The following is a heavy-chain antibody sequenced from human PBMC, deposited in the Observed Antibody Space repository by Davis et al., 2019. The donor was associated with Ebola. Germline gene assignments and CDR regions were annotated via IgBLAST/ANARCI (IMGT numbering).Heavy chain of an antibody. CDR1: GFTFSSYA. J-gene: IGHJ4*02. CDR3: AGGFGVVTPDY. Sequence: GESLKISCAASGFTFSSYAMHWVRQAPGKGLEWVAVIWYDGSNKYYAESVKGRFTISRDNSKSTLYLQMNSLRAEDTAVYYCAGGFGVVTPDYWGQGTLVTVSS. D-gene: IGHD3-3*01. V-gene: IGHV3-33*01. CDR2: IWYDGSNK.